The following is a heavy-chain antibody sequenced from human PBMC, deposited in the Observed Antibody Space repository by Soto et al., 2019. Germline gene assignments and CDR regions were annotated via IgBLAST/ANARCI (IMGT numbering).Heavy chain of an antibody. J-gene: IGHJ5*02. CDR1: GGSISSGAYC. D-gene: IGHD2-15*01. CDR2: ISYSGTT. V-gene: IGHV4-30-4*01. Sequence: PSETLSLTCTVSGGSISSGAYCWSWVRQPPGKGLEWIGYISYSGTTYYNPSLKSRVTISVDMSNNQCSLELSSVTAADTAVYEGARDLQCCSTGSCYAKWGSWGQGTLVTVSS. CDR3: ARDLQCCSTGSCYAKWGS.